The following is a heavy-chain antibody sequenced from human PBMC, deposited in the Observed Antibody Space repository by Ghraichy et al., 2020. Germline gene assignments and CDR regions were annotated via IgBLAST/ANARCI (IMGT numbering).Heavy chain of an antibody. J-gene: IGHJ4*02. Sequence: SETLSLTCAVYGGSFNTYYWSWIRQPPGKGLEWIGEINHTGSTSYNPSLKNRVTISVDTSKNQISLKMNAVTAADTAVYYCARPPHDVKDWWGQGTLVTVSS. V-gene: IGHV4-34*01. CDR2: INHTGST. CDR3: ARPPHDVKDW. D-gene: IGHD3/OR15-3a*01. CDR1: GGSFNTYY.